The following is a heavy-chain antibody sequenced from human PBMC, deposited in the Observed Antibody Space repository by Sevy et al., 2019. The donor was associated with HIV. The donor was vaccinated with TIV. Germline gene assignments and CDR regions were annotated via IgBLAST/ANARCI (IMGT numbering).Heavy chain of an antibody. CDR2: IYYSGIT. V-gene: IGHV4-39*01. CDR1: GGSISSSSYY. CDR3: ARLDYGDYWWFDP. D-gene: IGHD4-17*01. J-gene: IGHJ5*02. Sequence: SETLSLTCTVSGGSISSSSYYWGWIRQPPGKGLEWIGSIYYSGITYYNPSLKSRVTISVDTSKNQFSLKLSSVTAADTAVYYCARLDYGDYWWFDPWGQGTLVTVSS.